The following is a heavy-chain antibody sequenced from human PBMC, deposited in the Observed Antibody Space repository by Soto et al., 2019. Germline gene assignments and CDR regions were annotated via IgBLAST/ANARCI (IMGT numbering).Heavy chain of an antibody. D-gene: IGHD2-21*01. V-gene: IGHV3-7*01. J-gene: IGHJ4*02. CDR3: ARHVI. Sequence: EVQLVESGGGWVQPGGSLRLSCAASGFSFSASWMSWARQVPGKGLEWVANISPDGSRMAYVDSVNDRFTIPRGNAQNPLYLKMNSLKAEDTAVYYCARHVIRGQGTLVTVSS. CDR1: GFSFSASW. CDR2: ISPDGSRM.